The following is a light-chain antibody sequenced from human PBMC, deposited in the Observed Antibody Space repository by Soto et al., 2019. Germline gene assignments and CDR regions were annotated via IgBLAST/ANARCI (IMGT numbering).Light chain of an antibody. CDR3: QQYNNWQQT. J-gene: IGKJ1*01. V-gene: IGKV3-15*01. CDR1: QSVSNN. Sequence: EIVMTQSPATLSVSPGERATLSCRASQSVSNNLAWYQQKPGQAPRLLIYGASTRATGNPGRFSGSGSGTEFTLTISSLQAEDLAVYYCQQYNNWQQTFGQGTKVEIK. CDR2: GAS.